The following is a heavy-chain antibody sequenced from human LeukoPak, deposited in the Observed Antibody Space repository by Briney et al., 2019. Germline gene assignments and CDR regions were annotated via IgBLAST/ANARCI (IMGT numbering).Heavy chain of an antibody. D-gene: IGHD2-2*01. CDR3: AKGRDKYQLLSKNWFDP. CDR1: GFTFDDYA. J-gene: IGHJ5*02. Sequence: GGSLRLSCAASGFTFDDYAMHWVRQAPAKGLEWVSGISWNSGSIGYADSVKGRFTISRDNAKNSLYLQMNSLRAEDTALYYCAKGRDKYQLLSKNWFDPWGQGTLVTVSS. CDR2: ISWNSGSI. V-gene: IGHV3-9*01.